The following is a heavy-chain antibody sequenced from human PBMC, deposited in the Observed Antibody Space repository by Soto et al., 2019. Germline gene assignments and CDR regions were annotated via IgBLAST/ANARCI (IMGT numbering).Heavy chain of an antibody. Sequence: ASVKVSCKASGYSFSDYYMHWVRQAPGQGFEWMGRISPKSGGTNYAQKFEGRVTMTWDTSLNTAYMELSNIISEDTAVYYCARPPGYISDWYYFDLWGQGTLVTVSS. J-gene: IGHJ4*02. CDR2: ISPKSGGT. V-gene: IGHV1-2*02. CDR3: ARPPGYISDWYYFDL. CDR1: GYSFSDYY. D-gene: IGHD3-9*01.